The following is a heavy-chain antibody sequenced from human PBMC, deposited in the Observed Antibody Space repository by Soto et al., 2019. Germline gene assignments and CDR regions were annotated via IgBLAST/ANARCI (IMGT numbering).Heavy chain of an antibody. Sequence: GASVKVSGNASGYTFTSYGISWVRQAPGQGLEWMGCISAYNGNTNYAQKLQGRVTMTTDTSTSTAYMELRSLRSDDTAVYYCATRLTLYXWGQGTLVTVSX. CDR3: ATRLTLYX. J-gene: IGHJ4*02. D-gene: IGHD3-9*01. V-gene: IGHV1-18*04. CDR1: GYTFTSYG. CDR2: ISAYNGNT.